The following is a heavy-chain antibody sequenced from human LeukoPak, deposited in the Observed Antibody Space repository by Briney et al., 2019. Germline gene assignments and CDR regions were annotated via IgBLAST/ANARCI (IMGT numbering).Heavy chain of an antibody. CDR1: GYTFADYY. V-gene: IGHV1-69-2*01. CDR2: VDPEDGET. CDR3: ATAAAGSHFDY. D-gene: IGHD6-13*01. Sequence: ASVKVSCKVSGYTFADYYMHWVQQAPGKGPEWMGLVDPEDGETIYAEKFQGRVTITADTSTDTAYMELSSLRSEDTAVYYCATAAAGSHFDYWGQGTLVTVSS. J-gene: IGHJ4*02.